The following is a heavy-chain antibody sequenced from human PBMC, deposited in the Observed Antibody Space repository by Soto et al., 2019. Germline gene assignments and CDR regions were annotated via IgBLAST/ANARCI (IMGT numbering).Heavy chain of an antibody. J-gene: IGHJ3*02. CDR2: IIPILGIA. CDR3: GRGGLAVDDAFDI. CDR1: GGTFSSYT. D-gene: IGHD6-19*01. V-gene: IGHV1-69*02. Sequence: SVKVSCKASGGTFSSYTISWVRQAPGQGLEWMGRIIPILGIANYAQKFQGRVTITADKSTSTAYMELSSLRSEDTAVYYCGRGGLAVDDAFDIWGQGTMVTVSS.